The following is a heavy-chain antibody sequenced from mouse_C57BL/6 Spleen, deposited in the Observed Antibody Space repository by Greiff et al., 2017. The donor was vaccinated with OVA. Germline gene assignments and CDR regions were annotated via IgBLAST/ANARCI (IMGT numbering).Heavy chain of an antibody. D-gene: IGHD2-1*01. CDR1: GFNIKDAY. CDR2: IDPENGDT. Sequence: EVQLHQSGAELVRPGASVKLSCTASGFNIKDAYMHWVKQRPEQGLEWIGWIDPENGDTEYASKFQGKATITADTSSNTSYLQLSSLTSDSTSVYCCTPSTGWFAYWGQGTLVTVSS. J-gene: IGHJ3*01. CDR3: TPSTGWFAY. V-gene: IGHV14-4*01.